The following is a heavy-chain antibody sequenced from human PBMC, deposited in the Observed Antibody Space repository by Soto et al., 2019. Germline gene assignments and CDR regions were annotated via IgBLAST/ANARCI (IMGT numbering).Heavy chain of an antibody. J-gene: IGHJ6*02. CDR1: GYTFTSYG. CDR2: ISAYNGNT. V-gene: IGHV1-18*01. CDR3: AGECDIVVVPAAIPFDHYGMDV. D-gene: IGHD2-2*02. Sequence: QVQLVQSGAEVKKPGASVKVSCKASGYTFTSYGISWVRQAPGQGLEWMGWISAYNGNTNYAQKLQGRVTMTTDTSTRTAYMELRSLRSDDTAVYYCAGECDIVVVPAAIPFDHYGMDVWGQGTTVTVSS.